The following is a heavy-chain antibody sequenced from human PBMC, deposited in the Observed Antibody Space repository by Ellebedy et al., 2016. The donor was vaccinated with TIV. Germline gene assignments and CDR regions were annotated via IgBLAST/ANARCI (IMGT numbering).Heavy chain of an antibody. V-gene: IGHV3-9*01. CDR2: ISWDTAGT. CDR1: GFRFNDYA. D-gene: IGHD5-24*01. Sequence: SLKISCAASGFRFNDYAMEWVRQPPGKGLEWVSGISWDTAGTIYADSVRGRFTISRDNAKNSLYLEMNSLTTEDTALYFCVQEEARGQTYNGFQIWGQGTMVSVS. CDR3: VQEEARGQTYNGFQI. J-gene: IGHJ3*02.